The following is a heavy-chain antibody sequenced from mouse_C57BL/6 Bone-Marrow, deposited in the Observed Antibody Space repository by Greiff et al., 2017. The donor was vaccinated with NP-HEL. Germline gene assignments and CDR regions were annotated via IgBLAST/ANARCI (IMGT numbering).Heavy chain of an antibody. CDR3: ARAPYYDGSSPFAY. D-gene: IGHD1-1*01. CDR1: GFTFTDYY. CDR2: LYPSNGGT. J-gene: IGHJ3*01. Sequence: DVKLQESGPVLVKPGPSVKISCKASGFTFTDYYMHWVKQSHGKSLEWIGLLYPSNGGTSYNQKFKGKATLTVDTSSSTAYMELNSLTSEDSAVYYYARAPYYDGSSPFAYWGQGTLVTVSA. V-gene: IGHV1-36*01.